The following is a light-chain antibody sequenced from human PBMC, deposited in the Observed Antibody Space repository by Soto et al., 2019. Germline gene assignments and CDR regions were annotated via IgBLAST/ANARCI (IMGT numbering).Light chain of an antibody. CDR2: DAS. V-gene: IGKV3-11*01. J-gene: IGKJ5*01. CDR1: QSVSRY. CDR3: QQRSTSIT. Sequence: EIVFTQSPATLSLSPGERATLSCRASQSVSRYLAWYQQKPGQAPRLLIYDASNRATGIPARFSGSGSGTDFTLSIRSLEPEDFAVYYCQQRSTSITFGQGTRLEIK.